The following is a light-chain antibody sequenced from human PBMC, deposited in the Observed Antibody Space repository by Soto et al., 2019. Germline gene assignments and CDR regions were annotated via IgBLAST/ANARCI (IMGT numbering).Light chain of an antibody. Sequence: DIQFTQSPSFLSASVGARATITCRASQGISSYLAWYQQHPGKAAQLLIYAASTLQSGVPSRFSGSGSGTEFTLTISSLQPEDFATYYCQQLKSYPGTVGQGTKVDI. CDR2: AAS. CDR1: QGISSY. CDR3: QQLKSYPGT. J-gene: IGKJ1*01. V-gene: IGKV1-9*01.